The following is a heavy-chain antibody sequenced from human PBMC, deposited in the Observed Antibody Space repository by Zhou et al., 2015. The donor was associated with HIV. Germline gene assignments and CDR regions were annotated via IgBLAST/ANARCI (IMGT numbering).Heavy chain of an antibody. Sequence: LVQSGTEVRKPGSSVKVSCKASGGTFSSHGINWVRQAPGQGLEWMGGIIPIFGTANYAQKFQGRVTIIADDSTTTAYMELSSLKSDDTAVFYCARSATVTRHYYYEMDVWGQGTTVTVSS. J-gene: IGHJ6*02. CDR1: GGTFSSHG. V-gene: IGHV1-69*01. CDR3: ARSATVTRHYYYEMDV. D-gene: IGHD2-21*02. CDR2: IIPIFGTA.